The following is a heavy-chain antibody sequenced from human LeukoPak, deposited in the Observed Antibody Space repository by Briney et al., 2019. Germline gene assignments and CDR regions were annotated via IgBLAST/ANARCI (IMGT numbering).Heavy chain of an antibody. CDR3: ARGRTRRDGYNPRPYGY. CDR2: INHSGST. CDR1: GGSFSGYY. J-gene: IGHJ4*02. V-gene: IGHV4-34*01. D-gene: IGHD5-24*01. Sequence: PSETLSLTCAVYGGSFSGYYWSWIRQPPGKGREWMGEINHSGSTNYNPSLKSRVTISVDTSKNQFSLKLSSVTAADTAVYYCARGRTRRDGYNPRPYGYWGQGTLVTVSS.